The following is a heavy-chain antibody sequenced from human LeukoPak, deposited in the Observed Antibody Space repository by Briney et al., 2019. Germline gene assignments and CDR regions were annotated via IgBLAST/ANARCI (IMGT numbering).Heavy chain of an antibody. CDR1: GYSFTAYY. CDR2: INPNSGST. Sequence: ASVKVSCKASGYSFTAYYMHWVRQAPGQGLEWMGWINPNSGSTNYAQDFQDRVTMTRDTSISTAYMELSRLRSDDTAVYYCARRRSGYSFGLWGQGTLVTVSS. D-gene: IGHD5-18*01. CDR3: ARRRSGYSFGL. J-gene: IGHJ4*02. V-gene: IGHV1-2*02.